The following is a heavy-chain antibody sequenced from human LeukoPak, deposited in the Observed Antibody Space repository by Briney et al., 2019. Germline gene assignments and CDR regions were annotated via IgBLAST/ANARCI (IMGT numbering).Heavy chain of an antibody. Sequence: PGGSLGLSCAASGFTFSSYSMSWVRQAPGKGLEWVSLISGSGGSTYYADSVKGRFTISRDNSKNTLYLQMNNLKTEDTAVYYCTTYRDPRVGPTYFHFYAMDVWGQGTTVTVSS. J-gene: IGHJ6*02. V-gene: IGHV3-23*01. CDR2: ISGSGGST. CDR3: TTYRDPRVGPTYFHFYAMDV. D-gene: IGHD1-26*01. CDR1: GFTFSSYS.